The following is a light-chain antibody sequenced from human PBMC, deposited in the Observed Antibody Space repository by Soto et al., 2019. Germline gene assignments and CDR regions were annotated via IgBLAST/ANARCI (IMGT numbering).Light chain of an antibody. CDR1: QSISSW. CDR3: LQDYHFPRT. Sequence: DIQMTQSPSTLSASVGDRVTITCRASQSISSWLAWYQQKPGKAPKLLIHDASSLQSGVPSRFSGSGSGTDFTLTISSLQPEDFATYYCLQDYHFPRTFGQGTKVDIK. V-gene: IGKV1-5*01. J-gene: IGKJ1*01. CDR2: DAS.